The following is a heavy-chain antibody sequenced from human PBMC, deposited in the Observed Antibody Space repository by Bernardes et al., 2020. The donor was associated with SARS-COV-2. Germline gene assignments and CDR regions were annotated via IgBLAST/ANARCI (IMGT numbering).Heavy chain of an antibody. D-gene: IGHD2-15*01. Sequence: TLSLTCTVSGGSISSHYWSWIRPPPGMGLAWIGYIYYSGSTNYNPSLKSRVTISIDTSKNQFSLKLSSVTAADTAVYYCARDSCSGGSCSLDYWGQGTLVTVSS. J-gene: IGHJ4*02. CDR1: GGSISSHY. CDR3: ARDSCSGGSCSLDY. CDR2: IYYSGST. V-gene: IGHV4-59*11.